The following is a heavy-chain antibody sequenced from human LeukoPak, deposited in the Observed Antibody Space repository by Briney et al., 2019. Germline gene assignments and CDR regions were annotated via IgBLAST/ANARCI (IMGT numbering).Heavy chain of an antibody. J-gene: IGHJ4*02. CDR2: IESKTDGGTT. CDR3: TTSIYDDSY. CDR1: GFSFSDAW. D-gene: IGHD4-17*01. V-gene: IGHV3-15*04. Sequence: KSGGSLRLSCAASGFSFSDAWMSWVRQIPGKGLEWVGRIESKTDGGTTDYAAPVKGRFTISRDDSKNTLYLQMNSLKTEDTAVYYCTTSIYDDSYWGQGTLVTVSS.